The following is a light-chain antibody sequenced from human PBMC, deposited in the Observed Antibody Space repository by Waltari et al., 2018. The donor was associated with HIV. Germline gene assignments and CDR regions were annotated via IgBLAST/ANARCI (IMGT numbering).Light chain of an antibody. CDR1: TSNIGHGD. Sequence: QSVLTQPPSVSAAPGQRVTISCSGRTSNIGHGDVSWYQQVPGKAPKLLTYDNNKRPSGIPDRFSGSKSGTSATLDITGLETGDEADYYCGTWDSSLSIMVVGGGTKVTVL. V-gene: IGLV1-51*01. CDR3: GTWDSSLSIMV. J-gene: IGLJ2*01. CDR2: DNN.